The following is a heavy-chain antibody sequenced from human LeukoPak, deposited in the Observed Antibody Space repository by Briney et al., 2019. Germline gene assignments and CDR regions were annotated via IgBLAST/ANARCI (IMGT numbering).Heavy chain of an antibody. J-gene: IGHJ4*02. V-gene: IGHV4-4*07. CDR3: ARGREESRYYDSSGEYYFDY. CDR1: GGSISSYY. D-gene: IGHD3-22*01. Sequence: SETLSLTCTVSGGSISSYYWSWIRQPAGKGLEWIGRIYTSGSTNYNPSLKSRVTMSVDTSKNQFSLKLSSVTAADTAVYYCARGREESRYYDSSGEYYFDYWGQGTLVTVSS. CDR2: IYTSGST.